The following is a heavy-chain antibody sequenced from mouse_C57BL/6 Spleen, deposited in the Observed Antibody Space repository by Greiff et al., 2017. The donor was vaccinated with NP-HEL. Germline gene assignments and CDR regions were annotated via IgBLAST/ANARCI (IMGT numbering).Heavy chain of an antibody. CDR3: ARPMVTTPYYAMDY. CDR2: ISNGGGST. D-gene: IGHD2-2*01. Sequence: EVQRVESGGGLVQPGGSLKLSCAASGFTFSDYYMYWVRQTPEKRLEWVAYISNGGGSTYYPDTVKGRFTISRDNAKNPLYLQMSRLKSEDTAMYYCARPMVTTPYYAMDYWGQGTSVTVSS. V-gene: IGHV5-12*01. CDR1: GFTFSDYY. J-gene: IGHJ4*01.